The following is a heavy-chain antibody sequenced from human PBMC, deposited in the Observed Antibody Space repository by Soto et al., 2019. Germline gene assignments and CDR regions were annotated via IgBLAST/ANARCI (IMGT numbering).Heavy chain of an antibody. Sequence: PSESLSLTCIASGETISSSSYSWGWIRQPPGKGLEWIGSIYYSGRTYYNPSFKSRVTISIDTSKNQFSLKLSSVTATDTAVYYCARQRTTVVTQAYFDHWGQGALVTVSS. CDR2: IYYSGRT. D-gene: IGHD2-21*02. V-gene: IGHV4-39*01. CDR1: GETISSSSYS. J-gene: IGHJ4*02. CDR3: ARQRTTVVTQAYFDH.